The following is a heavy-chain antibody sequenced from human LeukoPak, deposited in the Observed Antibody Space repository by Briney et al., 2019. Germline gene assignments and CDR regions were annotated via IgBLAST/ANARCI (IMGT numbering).Heavy chain of an antibody. CDR3: ARVHCFTLGGKVDY. CDR2: SYYSRTM. D-gene: IGHD3-16*01. J-gene: IGHJ4*02. CDR1: CGSISSLEYY. V-gene: IGHV4-30-4*01. Sequence: SETLSLTCTVSCGSISSLEYYWSWIRPPPGQGLEGIGYSYYSRTMYYNSSRKNRVTIAVDTSKNLFSLTLSSVTAADTAVYYWARVHCFTLGGKVDYWGQGAMVTVSS.